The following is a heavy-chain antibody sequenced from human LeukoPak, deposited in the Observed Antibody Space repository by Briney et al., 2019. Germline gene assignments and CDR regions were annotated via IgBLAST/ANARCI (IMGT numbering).Heavy chain of an antibody. CDR1: GFYFSTHG. Sequence: GTSLRLSCAASGFYFSTHGMHWVRLAPGKGLEWVSAISGSGGSTYYADSVKGRFTISRDNAKNSLYLQMNSLRAEDTAVYYCARESAYAFDIWGQGTMVTVSS. CDR3: ARESAYAFDI. V-gene: IGHV3-21*01. CDR2: ISGSGGST. J-gene: IGHJ3*02.